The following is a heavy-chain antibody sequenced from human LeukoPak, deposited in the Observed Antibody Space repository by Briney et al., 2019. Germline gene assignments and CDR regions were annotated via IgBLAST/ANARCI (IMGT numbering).Heavy chain of an antibody. J-gene: IGHJ4*02. CDR2: IYYSGGT. Sequence: SETLSLTCTVSGGSISSYYWSWIRQPPGKGLEWIGYIYYSGGTSYNPSLKSRVTISVDTSKNQFSLKLSSVTAADTAVYYCARDYDYVWGSYRHLDYWGQGTLVTVSS. CDR1: GGSISSYY. D-gene: IGHD3-16*02. V-gene: IGHV4-59*08. CDR3: ARDYDYVWGSYRHLDY.